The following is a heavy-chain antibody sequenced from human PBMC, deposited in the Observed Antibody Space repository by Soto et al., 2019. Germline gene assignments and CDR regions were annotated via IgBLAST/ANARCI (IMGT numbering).Heavy chain of an antibody. CDR3: ATVTLNRYDSSGYYYDWDY. J-gene: IGHJ4*02. CDR1: GYTLTELS. Sequence: ASVKVSCKVSGYTLTELSMHWVRQAPGKGLEWMGGFDPEDGETIYAQKFQGRVTMTEDTSTDTAYMELSSLRSEDTAVYYCATVTLNRYDSSGYYYDWDYWGQGTLVTVS. D-gene: IGHD3-22*01. V-gene: IGHV1-24*01. CDR2: FDPEDGET.